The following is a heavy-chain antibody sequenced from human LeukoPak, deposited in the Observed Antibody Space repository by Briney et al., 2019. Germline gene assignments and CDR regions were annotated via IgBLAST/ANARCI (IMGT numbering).Heavy chain of an antibody. CDR1: GYSISSGYY. Sequence: PAETLSLTCTVSGYSISSGYYWGWSRQPPGEGLEGIGSIYHSGSTYYDPSLKSRVTISGDTSKNQFSLKLSSVTAAATAVYYCAREGDFWSGYHKNWFDPWGQGTLVTVSS. J-gene: IGHJ5*02. V-gene: IGHV4-38-2*02. D-gene: IGHD3-3*01. CDR2: IYHSGST. CDR3: AREGDFWSGYHKNWFDP.